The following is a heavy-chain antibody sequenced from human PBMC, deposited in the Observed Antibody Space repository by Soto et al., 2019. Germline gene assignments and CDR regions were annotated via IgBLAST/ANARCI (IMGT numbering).Heavy chain of an antibody. J-gene: IGHJ6*02. Sequence: QVHLVQSGAVLKKPGASVKVSCKASGYTFTDFDINWVRQAPGQGLEWMGWMSPSTGNTGYAQKFEGRVSMTADTSISTAYMELRGLRSDDTAVYYCARYFDPLDVWGLGTTVGVSS. CDR1: GYTFTDFD. D-gene: IGHD3-9*01. CDR2: MSPSTGNT. V-gene: IGHV1-8*01. CDR3: ARYFDPLDV.